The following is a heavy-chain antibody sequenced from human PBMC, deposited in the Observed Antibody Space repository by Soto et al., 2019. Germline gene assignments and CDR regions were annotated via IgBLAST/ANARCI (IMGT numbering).Heavy chain of an antibody. Sequence: EVQLLESGGGLVQPGGSLRLSCAASGLTFANYALTWVRQAPGKGLEWLSSITGSGGTTHYADSVKGRFTISRDNPRNTLYLQMNSLRAEDTAVYYCAKDPNGDYIGAFDTWGRGTMVTISS. J-gene: IGHJ3*02. CDR2: ITGSGGTT. D-gene: IGHD4-17*01. V-gene: IGHV3-23*01. CDR3: AKDPNGDYIGAFDT. CDR1: GLTFANYA.